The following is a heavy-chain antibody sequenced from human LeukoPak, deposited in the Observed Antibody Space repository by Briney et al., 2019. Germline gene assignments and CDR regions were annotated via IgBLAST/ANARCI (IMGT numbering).Heavy chain of an antibody. CDR3: ARDRGFNYDYVWGSYRFFDY. CDR1: GYTFTSYG. J-gene: IGHJ4*02. Sequence: ASVKVSCKASGYTFTSYGISWVRQAPGQGLEWMGWISAYNGNTNYAQKLQGRVTMTTDTSTSTAYMELRSLRSDDTAVYYCARDRGFNYDYVWGSYRFFDYWGQGTLVTVSS. D-gene: IGHD3-16*02. CDR2: ISAYNGNT. V-gene: IGHV1-18*01.